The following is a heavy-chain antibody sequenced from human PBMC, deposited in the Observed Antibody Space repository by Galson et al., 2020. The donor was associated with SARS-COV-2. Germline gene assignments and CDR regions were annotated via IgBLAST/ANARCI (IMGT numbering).Heavy chain of an antibody. CDR1: RFTFTSYA. V-gene: IGHV3-23*01. CDR2: TSGRGDST. Sequence: QAGGSLRLSCAASRFTFTSYAMSWVRQAPGKGLEWVSATSGRGDSTYYADSVRGRFTVSRDNSNNSLFLQMNSLRAEDTAVYYCAKDVRGYIYGYFDYWSQGTLVTVSS. J-gene: IGHJ4*02. CDR3: AKDVRGYIYGYFDY. D-gene: IGHD5-18*01.